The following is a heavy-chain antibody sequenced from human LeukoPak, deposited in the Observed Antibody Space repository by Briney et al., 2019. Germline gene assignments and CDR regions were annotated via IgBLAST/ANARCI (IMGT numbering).Heavy chain of an antibody. CDR1: GGSISSGGYY. V-gene: IGHV4-31*03. CDR2: IYYSGST. CDR3: ARYTREATGTTVEGYYFDY. Sequence: SQTLSLTCTVSGGSISSGGYYWSWIRQHPGKGLEWIGYIYYSGSTYYNPSLKSRVTMSVDTSKNQFSLKLSSVTAADTAVYYCARYTREATGTTVEGYYFDYWGQGTLVTVSS. D-gene: IGHD1-7*01. J-gene: IGHJ4*02.